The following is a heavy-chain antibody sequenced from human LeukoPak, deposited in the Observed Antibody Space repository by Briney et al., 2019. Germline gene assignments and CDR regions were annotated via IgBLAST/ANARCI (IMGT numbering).Heavy chain of an antibody. CDR2: IYHSGST. CDR1: GGSISSGGYY. Sequence: TSETLSLTCTVSGGSISSGGYYWSWIRQPPGKGLEWIGYIYHSGSTYYNPSLKSRVTISVDRSKNQFSLKLSSVTAADTAVYYCARMEVVPAARGFFDYWGQGTLVTVSS. D-gene: IGHD2-2*01. V-gene: IGHV4-30-2*01. CDR3: ARMEVVPAARGFFDY. J-gene: IGHJ4*02.